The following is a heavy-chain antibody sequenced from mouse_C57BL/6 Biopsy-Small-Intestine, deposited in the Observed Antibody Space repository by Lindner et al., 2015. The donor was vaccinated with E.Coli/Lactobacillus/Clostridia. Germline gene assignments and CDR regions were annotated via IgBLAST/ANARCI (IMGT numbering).Heavy chain of an antibody. J-gene: IGHJ4*01. D-gene: IGHD1-3*01. CDR3: AIYSGLFDY. V-gene: IGHV1S12*01. Sequence: SVKVSCKASGYTFTSYYIHWVRQAPGQGLEWMGLINPNDDTTNYAQKFQGRVTMTRDTSTSTVYMELSSLRSDDTAVFYCAIYSGLFDYWGQGTLVTVSS. CDR2: INPNDDTT. CDR1: GYTFTSYY.